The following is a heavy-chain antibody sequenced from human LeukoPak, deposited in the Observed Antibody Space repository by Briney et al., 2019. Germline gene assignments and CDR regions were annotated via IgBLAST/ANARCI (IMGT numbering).Heavy chain of an antibody. V-gene: IGHV1-18*01. CDR3: VRGAPYCDKSACSSPGHH. D-gene: IGHD2-21*01. CDR2: ISTYNGNT. Sequence: ASVKVSCKGSGYTFTSYGITWVRQAPGQGLEWMGWISTYNGNTNDAQKFLDRVILTRDISSTTAYLELRSLRPDDTAVYFCVRGAPYCDKSACSSPGHHWGQGTLVTVSS. CDR1: GYTFTSYG. J-gene: IGHJ4*02.